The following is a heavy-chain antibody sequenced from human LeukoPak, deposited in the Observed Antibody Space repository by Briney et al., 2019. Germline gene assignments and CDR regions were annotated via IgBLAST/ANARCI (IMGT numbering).Heavy chain of an antibody. D-gene: IGHD3-22*01. CDR3: ARGVTLIVVVIHDWYFDL. V-gene: IGHV4-39*01. CDR1: GGSISSSSYY. J-gene: IGHJ2*01. Sequence: SGTLSLTCTVSGGSISSSSYYWGWIRQPPGKGLEWIGRIYYSGSTSYNPSLKSRVTISVDTSKNQFSLKLSSVTAADTAVYYCARGVTLIVVVIHDWYFDLWGRGTVFTVSS. CDR2: IYYSGST.